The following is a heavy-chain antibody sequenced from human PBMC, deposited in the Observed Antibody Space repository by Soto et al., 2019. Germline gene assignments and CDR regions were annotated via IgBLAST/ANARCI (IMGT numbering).Heavy chain of an antibody. CDR2: IYPTGRT. J-gene: IGHJ5*02. CDR1: GDSFSNYY. CDR3: ATGRSEVVPGAMDT. Sequence: SETLSLTCTVSGDSFSNYYCNWVRKSAGKGLEWIGRIYPTGRTTYNPSLKSRLTMPVDTSKNQFSLRLTSMTAADTAVYYCATGRSEVVPGAMDTWGQGTLVTVSS. V-gene: IGHV4-4*07. D-gene: IGHD2-2*01.